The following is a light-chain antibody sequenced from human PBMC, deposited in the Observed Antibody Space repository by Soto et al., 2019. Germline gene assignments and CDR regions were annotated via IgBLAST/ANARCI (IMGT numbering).Light chain of an antibody. Sequence: IVLTQSPGTLSLSPGEKLTLSCRASQSVSSKYLAWYQQKPGQAPRLLIFDASSRATGIPDRFNGSGSGTDFILTISRLEPEDSAVYYCQQYGTSPTFGGGTKVEIK. V-gene: IGKV3-20*01. J-gene: IGKJ4*01. CDR1: QSVSSKY. CDR2: DAS. CDR3: QQYGTSPT.